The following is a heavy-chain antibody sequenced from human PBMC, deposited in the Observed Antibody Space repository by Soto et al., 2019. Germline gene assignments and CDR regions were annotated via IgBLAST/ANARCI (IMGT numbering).Heavy chain of an antibody. J-gene: IGHJ5*02. CDR2: IYHSGST. V-gene: IGHV4-4*02. D-gene: IGHD3-3*01. CDR1: GGSISSSNW. Sequence: SETLSLTCAVSGGSISSSNWWSWVRQPPGKGLEWIGEIYHSGSTNYNPSLKSRVTISVDKSKNQFSLKLSSVTAADTAVYYCARRGTIFGVVIKANWFDPWGQGTLITVSS. CDR3: ARRGTIFGVVIKANWFDP.